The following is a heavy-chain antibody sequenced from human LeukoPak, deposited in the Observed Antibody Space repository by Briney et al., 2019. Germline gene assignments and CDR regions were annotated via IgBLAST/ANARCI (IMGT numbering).Heavy chain of an antibody. CDR3: ATMQWLEGVDWFDP. J-gene: IGHJ5*02. V-gene: IGHV3-30*02. CDR1: GFIFSNYG. CDR2: IRYDESNK. D-gene: IGHD6-19*01. Sequence: PGGSLRLSYAASGFIFSNYGMHWVRQAPGKGLEWVAFIRYDESNKFYADSVKGRFTISRDNSKNILFLQMNSLRAEDTAVYYCATMQWLEGVDWFDPWGQGTLVTVSS.